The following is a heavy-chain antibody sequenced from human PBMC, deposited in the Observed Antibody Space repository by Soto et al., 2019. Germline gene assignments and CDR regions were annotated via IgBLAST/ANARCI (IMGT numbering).Heavy chain of an antibody. CDR3: ARSGDYTNYYYYYMDV. D-gene: IGHD4-17*01. CDR2: IYHSGST. Sequence: QVQLQESGPGLVKPSETLSLTCTVSGDSISNYYWSWIRQPPGKGLEWIGYIYHSGSTKYNPSLKRRVTISVAPSKNQFSLRLGSVTAADSAVYYCARSGDYTNYYYYYMDVWGKGTTVTVSS. V-gene: IGHV4-59*08. CDR1: GDSISNYY. J-gene: IGHJ6*03.